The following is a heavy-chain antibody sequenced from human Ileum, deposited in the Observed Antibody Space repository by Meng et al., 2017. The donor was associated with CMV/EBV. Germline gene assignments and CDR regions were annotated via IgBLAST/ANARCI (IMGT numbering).Heavy chain of an antibody. D-gene: IGHD7-27*01. J-gene: IGHJ4*02. V-gene: IGHV1-2*02. CDR2: INLNSGVI. CDR1: GNIVTGYY. Sequence: QMQLVQSGTGLKKPGASVKVSCKASGNIVTGYYMNWVRQAPGQGLEWVGCINLNSGVIDFAQKFQGRITLTRDTSITTAYMELTRLIYDDTAVYYCARENWVYDYWGQGTLVTVSS. CDR3: ARENWVYDY.